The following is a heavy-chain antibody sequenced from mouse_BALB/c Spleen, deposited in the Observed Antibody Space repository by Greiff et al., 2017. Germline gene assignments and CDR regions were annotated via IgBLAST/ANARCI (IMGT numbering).Heavy chain of an antibody. V-gene: IGHV5-6*01. CDR1: GFTFSSYG. CDR2: ISSGGSYT. Sequence: EVQLQESGGDLVKPGGSLKLSCAASGFTFSSYGMSWVRQTPDKRLEWVATISSGGSYTYYPDSVKGRFTISRDNAKNTLYLQMSSLKSEDTAMYYCARHYYGSSYLYYFDYWGQGTTLTVSS. J-gene: IGHJ2*01. CDR3: ARHYYGSSYLYYFDY. D-gene: IGHD1-1*01.